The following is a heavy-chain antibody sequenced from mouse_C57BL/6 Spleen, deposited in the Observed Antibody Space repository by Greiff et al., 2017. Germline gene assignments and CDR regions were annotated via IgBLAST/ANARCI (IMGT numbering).Heavy chain of an antibody. Sequence: EVQRVESGPGLVKPSQSLSLTCSVTGYSITSGYYWNWIRQFPGNKLEWMGYISYDGSNNYNPSLKNRISITRDTSKNQFFLKLNSVTTEDTATYYCARALGYYFDYWGQGTTLTVSS. V-gene: IGHV3-6*01. CDR1: GYSITSGYY. CDR2: ISYDGSN. CDR3: ARALGYYFDY. J-gene: IGHJ2*01.